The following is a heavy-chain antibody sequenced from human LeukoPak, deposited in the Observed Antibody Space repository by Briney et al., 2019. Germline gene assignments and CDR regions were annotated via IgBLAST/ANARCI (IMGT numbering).Heavy chain of an antibody. J-gene: IGHJ4*02. D-gene: IGHD1-26*01. V-gene: IGHV4-34*01. Sequence: SETLSLTCAVYGGSFSGYYWSWIRQPPGKGLEWIGEINHSGSTNYNPPPKSRVTISVDTSKNQFSLKLSSVTAADTAVYYCARVGRGTYWGQGTLVTVSS. CDR2: INHSGST. CDR1: GGSFSGYY. CDR3: ARVGRGTY.